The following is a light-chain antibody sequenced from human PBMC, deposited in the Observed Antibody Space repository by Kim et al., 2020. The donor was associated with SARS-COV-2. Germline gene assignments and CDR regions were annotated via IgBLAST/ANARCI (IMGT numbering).Light chain of an antibody. J-gene: IGLJ3*02. Sequence: QPVLTQSPSASASLGASVKLTCTLSSGHSSYATAWHQQQPEKGPRYLMKLNSDGSHSKGDGIPDRFSGSSSGAERYLTISSLQSEDEADYYCQTWGTGMVFGGGTQLTVL. CDR3: QTWGTGMV. CDR1: SGHSSYA. V-gene: IGLV4-69*01. CDR2: LNSDGSH.